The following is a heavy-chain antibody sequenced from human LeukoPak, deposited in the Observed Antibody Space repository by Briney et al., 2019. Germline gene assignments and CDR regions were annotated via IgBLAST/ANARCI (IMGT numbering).Heavy chain of an antibody. D-gene: IGHD3-22*01. CDR1: GGSSSNLY. CDR2: INHSGST. Sequence: SETLSLTCAVSGGSSSNLYWTWIRQSPGKGLEWIGEINHSGSTNYNPSLKSRVTISVDTSKNQFSLKLSSVTAADTAVYYCAAADYYDSSGYYYSWGQGTLVTVSS. V-gene: IGHV4-34*01. CDR3: AAADYYDSSGYYYS. J-gene: IGHJ4*02.